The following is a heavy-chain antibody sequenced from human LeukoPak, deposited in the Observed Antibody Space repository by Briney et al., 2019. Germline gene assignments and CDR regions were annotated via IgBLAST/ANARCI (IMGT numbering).Heavy chain of an antibody. V-gene: IGHV1-24*01. D-gene: IGHD3-10*01. Sequence: AASVKVSCKGPGYTLTELSMHWVRQAPGKGLEGMGGFDPEDGERIYAQRFQGRVTMTEDTSTDTAYMELSSLRSEDTAVYYCATRFLGPLWFRPADHWGQGTLVTVSS. J-gene: IGHJ4*02. CDR2: FDPEDGER. CDR3: ATRFLGPLWFRPADH. CDR1: GYTLTELS.